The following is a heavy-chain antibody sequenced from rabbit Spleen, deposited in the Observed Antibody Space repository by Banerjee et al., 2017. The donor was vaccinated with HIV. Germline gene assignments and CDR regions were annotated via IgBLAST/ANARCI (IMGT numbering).Heavy chain of an antibody. CDR3: ARDAGTSFSTYGMDL. V-gene: IGHV1S45*01. CDR2: IYAGSSGST. CDR1: GFSFSSGYY. J-gene: IGHJ3*01. D-gene: IGHD8-1*01. Sequence: QEQLVESGGGLVQPEGSLTLTCTASGFSFSSGYYMCWVRRAPGKGLEWIACIYAGSSGSTYSATWAKGRFTGSKASSTTVTLQMTSLTAADTATYFCARDAGTSFSTYGMDLWGQGTLVTVS.